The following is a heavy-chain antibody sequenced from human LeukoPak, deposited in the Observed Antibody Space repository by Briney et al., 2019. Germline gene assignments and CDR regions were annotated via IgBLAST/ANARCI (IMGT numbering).Heavy chain of an antibody. CDR2: ISWNSGSI. V-gene: IGHV3-9*01. Sequence: GGSLRLSCAASGFTFDDYAMHWVRQAPGKGLEWVSGISWNSGSIGYADSVKGRFTISRDNAKNSLYLQMNSLRAEDTALYYCAKAVLLWFGEPMGDAFDIWGQGTMVTVSS. D-gene: IGHD3-10*01. CDR1: GFTFDDYA. J-gene: IGHJ3*02. CDR3: AKAVLLWFGEPMGDAFDI.